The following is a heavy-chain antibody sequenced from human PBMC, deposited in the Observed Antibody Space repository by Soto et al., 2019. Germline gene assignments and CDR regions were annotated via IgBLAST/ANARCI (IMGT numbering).Heavy chain of an antibody. Sequence: SQTLSLTCAISGDSVSSNSAAWNWIRQSPSRGLEWLGRTYYRSKWYNDYAVSVKSRITINPDTSKNQFSLQLNSVTPEDTAVYYCAREGYCSSTSCYYGRDVWGKETTVTVSS. CDR3: AREGYCSSTSCYYGRDV. J-gene: IGHJ6*04. CDR1: GDSVSSNSAA. V-gene: IGHV6-1*01. D-gene: IGHD2-2*01. CDR2: TYYRSKWYN.